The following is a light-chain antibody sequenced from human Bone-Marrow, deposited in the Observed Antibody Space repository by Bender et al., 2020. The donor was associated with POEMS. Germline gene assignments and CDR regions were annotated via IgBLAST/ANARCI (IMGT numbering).Light chain of an antibody. V-gene: IGLV1-44*01. Sequence: QSVLTQPPSASGTPGRRVTMSCSGSTSNIGSNTVNWYQLLPGAAPKLLIYKNNERPSGAPSRFSGSRSGTSASLAISGLQSANEAYYYCAAWDDSLNAYVFGTGTKVTVL. CDR3: AAWDDSLNAYV. CDR1: TSNIGSNT. CDR2: KNN. J-gene: IGLJ1*01.